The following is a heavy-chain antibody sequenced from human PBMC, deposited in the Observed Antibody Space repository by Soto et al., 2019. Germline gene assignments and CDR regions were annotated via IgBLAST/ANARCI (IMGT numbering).Heavy chain of an antibody. CDR1: GYTFNTYV. J-gene: IGHJ4*02. V-gene: IGHV1-18*01. D-gene: IGHD3-16*01. CDR2: ISTYNGHS. Sequence: ASVKVSCKASGYTFNTYVISWVLQAPGQGLEWMGWISTYNGHSDYAQKFQVRVTMTTDTSTNTVSMELRGLRSDDTAVYYCARGRTWGARDFDYWGQGTLVTVSS. CDR3: ARGRTWGARDFDY.